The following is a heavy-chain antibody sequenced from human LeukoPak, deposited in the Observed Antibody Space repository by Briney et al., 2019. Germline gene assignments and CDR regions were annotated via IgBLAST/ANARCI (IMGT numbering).Heavy chain of an antibody. CDR1: GFTFSSYS. CDR2: ISSSSSTI. CDR3: ARTPRRNYYYYMDV. Sequence: PGGSLRLSCAASGFTFSSYSMNWVRQAPGKGLEWVSYISSSSSTIYYADSVKGRFTISRDNAKNSLYLQMNSLRAEDTAVYYCARTPRRNYYYYMDVWGKGTTVTISS. D-gene: IGHD2-15*01. V-gene: IGHV3-48*04. J-gene: IGHJ6*03.